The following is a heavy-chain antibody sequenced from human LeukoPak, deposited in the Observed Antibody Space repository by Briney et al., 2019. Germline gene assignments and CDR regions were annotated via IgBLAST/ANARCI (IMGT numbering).Heavy chain of an antibody. CDR2: ISSSGSTI. J-gene: IGHJ5*02. V-gene: IGHV3-11*04. CDR1: GFTFSDYY. D-gene: IGHD2-2*02. Sequence: GGSLRLSCAASGFTFSDYYMSWIRQARGKGLEWVSYISSSGSTIYYADSVKGRFTISRDNAKNSLYLQMNSLRAEDTAVYYCARGRYSSSTSCYTPKGDWFDPWGHGTLFTVSS. CDR3: ARGRYSSSTSCYTPKGDWFDP.